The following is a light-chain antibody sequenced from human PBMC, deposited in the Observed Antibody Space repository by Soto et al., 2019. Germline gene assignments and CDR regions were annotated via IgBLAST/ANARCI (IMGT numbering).Light chain of an antibody. CDR1: QGIRDD. CDR2: AAS. CDR3: LQYRSFPRT. V-gene: IGKV1-17*01. Sequence: DIQLTQSPSSLSASVGDRVTITCRASQGIRDDLGWYQQKAGEAPKRLIYAASSLHSGVQSRFSGSGSGTEFTLTISSLQPEDFATYYCLQYRSFPRTFGQGTKVDIK. J-gene: IGKJ1*01.